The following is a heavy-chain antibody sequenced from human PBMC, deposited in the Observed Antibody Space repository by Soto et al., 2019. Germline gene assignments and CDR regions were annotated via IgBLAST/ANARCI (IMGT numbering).Heavy chain of an antibody. CDR3: NSYPYFWGGHTPL. D-gene: IGHD3-3*01. CDR1: GFSITNTC. Sequence: EVQLVESGGGLVQPGGSLRLSCAASGFSITNTCMHWVRQTPGKGLEWVGRVKSKADGGTADYAAPVKGRFTVSRDDSKNTQYLQMNRLKMEDTAVYYCNSYPYFWGGHTPLWGQGTLVTVSS. J-gene: IGHJ4*02. V-gene: IGHV3-15*07. CDR2: VKSKADGGTA.